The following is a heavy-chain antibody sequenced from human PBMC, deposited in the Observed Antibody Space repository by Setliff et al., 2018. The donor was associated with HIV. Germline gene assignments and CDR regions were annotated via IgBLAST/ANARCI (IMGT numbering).Heavy chain of an antibody. CDR2: IIPILGTA. J-gene: IGHJ3*02. CDR1: GGTFSSYA. Sequence: GASVKVSCKASGGTFSSYAISWVRQAPGQGLQWMGGIIPILGTANYAQKFQGRVTITADESTSTAYMELSSLRSEDTAVYYCARDIGYCSSTSCYHAFDIWGQGTMVTVS. CDR3: ARDIGYCSSTSCYHAFDI. D-gene: IGHD2-2*01. V-gene: IGHV1-69*13.